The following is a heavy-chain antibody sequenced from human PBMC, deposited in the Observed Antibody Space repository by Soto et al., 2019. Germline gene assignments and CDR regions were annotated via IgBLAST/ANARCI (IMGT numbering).Heavy chain of an antibody. Sequence: VKVSCKASGGTFSSYTISWVRQAPGQGLEWMGRIIPILGIASYAQKFQGRVTITADKSTSTAYMELSSLRSEDTAVYYCAREPAVAEPGAFDIWGQGTMVTV. CDR3: AREPAVAEPGAFDI. D-gene: IGHD6-19*01. CDR2: IIPILGIA. CDR1: GGTFSSYT. V-gene: IGHV1-69*10. J-gene: IGHJ3*02.